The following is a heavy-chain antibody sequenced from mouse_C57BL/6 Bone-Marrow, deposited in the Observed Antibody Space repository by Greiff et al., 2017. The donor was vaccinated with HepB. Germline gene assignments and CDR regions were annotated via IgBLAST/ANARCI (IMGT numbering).Heavy chain of an antibody. V-gene: IGHV1-15*01. CDR3: TRSDYGYYRYWFAY. D-gene: IGHD2-3*01. J-gene: IGHJ3*01. CDR2: IDPETGGT. Sequence: QVQLQQSGAELVRPGASVTLSCKASGYTFTDYEMHWVKQTPVHGLEWIGAIDPETGGTAYNQKFKGKAILTADKSSSTAYMELRSLTSEDSAVYYCTRSDYGYYRYWFAYWGQVTLVTVSA. CDR1: GYTFTDYE.